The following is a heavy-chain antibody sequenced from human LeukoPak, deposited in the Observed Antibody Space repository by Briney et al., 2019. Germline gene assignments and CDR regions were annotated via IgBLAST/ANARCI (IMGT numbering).Heavy chain of an antibody. CDR2: ISSSGSTI. CDR1: GFTFSSYE. CDR3: ARAGYSYGSYYYYMDV. D-gene: IGHD5-18*01. V-gene: IGHV3-48*03. Sequence: PGGSLRLSCAASGFTFSSYEMNWVRQAPGKGLEWVSYISSSGSTIYYADSVKGRFTISRDNAKNSLYLQMNSLRAEDTAVYYCARAGYSYGSYYYYMDVWGKGTTVTISS. J-gene: IGHJ6*03.